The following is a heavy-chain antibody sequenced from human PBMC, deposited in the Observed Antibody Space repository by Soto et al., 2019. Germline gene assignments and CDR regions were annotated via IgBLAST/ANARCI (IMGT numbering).Heavy chain of an antibody. J-gene: IGHJ3*02. CDR1: GFSFSSYS. CDR2: MSATGGST. CDR3: AKSWGDTWQQSAFDI. Sequence: EVQLLESGGDLIQPGGSLRLSCAASGFSFSSYSMSWVRQVPGKGLEWVSGMSATGGSTYYADPVKGRFTTSRDNSRKTLYLQMNSLRADDTAVYYCAKSWGDTWQQSAFDIWGLGTMVTVSA. V-gene: IGHV3-23*01. D-gene: IGHD5-18*01.